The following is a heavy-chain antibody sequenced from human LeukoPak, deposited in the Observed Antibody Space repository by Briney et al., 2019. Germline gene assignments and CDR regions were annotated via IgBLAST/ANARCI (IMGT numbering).Heavy chain of an antibody. D-gene: IGHD3-22*01. J-gene: IGHJ3*02. CDR2: ISSSSSYI. CDR1: GFTFSSYS. CDR3: ARDRLHYYDSSGYYPDAFDI. V-gene: IGHV3-21*01. Sequence: GGSLRLSCAASGFTFSSYSMNWVRQAPGKGLEWVSSISSSSSYIYYADSVKGRFTISRDNAKNSLYLQMNSLRAEDTAVYYCARDRLHYYDSSGYYPDAFDIWAKGQWSPSLQ.